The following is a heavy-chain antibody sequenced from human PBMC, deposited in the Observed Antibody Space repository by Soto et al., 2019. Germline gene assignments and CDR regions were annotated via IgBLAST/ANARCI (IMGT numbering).Heavy chain of an antibody. CDR1: GFTFSSYA. CDR2: ISGSGGST. D-gene: IGHD3-10*01. CDR3: AKDGRLLWFGGWFDY. Sequence: GGSLSLSCSASGFTFSSYAMSWVRQAPGKGLEWVSAISGSGGSTYYADHVKGQFTISRDNSKNTLYLKMNSLRAEDTAVYYCAKDGRLLWFGGWFDYWGQGTLVTVSS. V-gene: IGHV3-23*01. J-gene: IGHJ4*02.